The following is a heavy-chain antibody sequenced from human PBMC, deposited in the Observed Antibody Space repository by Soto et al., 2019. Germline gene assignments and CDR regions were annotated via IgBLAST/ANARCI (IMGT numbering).Heavy chain of an antibody. Sequence: SETLSLTCAVYGASFSGYFCSWIRQPPGKGLEWIGEINHSGITKYNPSLKSRVTISGDTSRDQFSLHLGSVTAADTAVSYCAFSTMGQPRDLAYWGRGTLVTVSS. CDR3: AFSTMGQPRDLAY. V-gene: IGHV4-34*01. CDR2: INHSGIT. J-gene: IGHJ4*02. CDR1: GASFSGYF. D-gene: IGHD3-10*01.